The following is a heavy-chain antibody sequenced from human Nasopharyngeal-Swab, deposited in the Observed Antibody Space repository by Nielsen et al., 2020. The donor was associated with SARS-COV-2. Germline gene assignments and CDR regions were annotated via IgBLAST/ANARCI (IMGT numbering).Heavy chain of an antibody. CDR1: GYTLTELS. J-gene: IGHJ4*02. V-gene: IGHV1-24*01. Sequence: ASVKVSCKVSGYTLTELSIQWVRQAPGKGLEWMGGFDPEVGETIHAQKFQGRVTMTEDTSTDTAYMELRSLRSEDTAVYYCAAEKRGYSELYHWGQGTLGTVSS. CDR3: AAEKRGYSELYH. D-gene: IGHD6-13*01. CDR2: FDPEVGET.